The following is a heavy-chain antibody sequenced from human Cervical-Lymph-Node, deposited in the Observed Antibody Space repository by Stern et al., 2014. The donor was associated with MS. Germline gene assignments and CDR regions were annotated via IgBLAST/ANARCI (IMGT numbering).Heavy chain of an antibody. J-gene: IGHJ3*02. Sequence: VQLVESGAAVRKPGSSVKVSCKASGGTFRSYAISWGRQAPGQRLEWLGGIIPIFGTTSYSQKFQGRVTITADESTSTAYMELSSLRSGDTAVYYCARDRDDYGDYDTLRYAFDIWGQGTLVTVSS. CDR3: ARDRDDYGDYDTLRYAFDI. CDR2: IIPIFGTT. V-gene: IGHV1-69*01. D-gene: IGHD4-17*01. CDR1: GGTFRSYA.